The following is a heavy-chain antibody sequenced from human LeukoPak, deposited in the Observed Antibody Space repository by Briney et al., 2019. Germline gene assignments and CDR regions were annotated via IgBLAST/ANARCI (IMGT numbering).Heavy chain of an antibody. D-gene: IGHD1-7*01. CDR2: INHSGST. V-gene: IGHV4-34*01. Sequence: PSETLSLTCAVYGGSFSGYYWSWIRQPPGKGLEWIGEINHSGSTNYNPSLKSRVTISVDTSKNQFSLKLSSVTAADTAVYCCARAKRVITGTTSGKIFDYWGQGTLVTVSS. CDR1: GGSFSGYY. J-gene: IGHJ4*02. CDR3: ARAKRVITGTTSGKIFDY.